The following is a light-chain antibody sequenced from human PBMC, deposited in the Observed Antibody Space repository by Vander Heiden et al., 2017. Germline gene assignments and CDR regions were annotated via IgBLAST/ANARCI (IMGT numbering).Light chain of an antibody. CDR1: SSDVGAYNY. V-gene: IGLV2-14*01. J-gene: IGLJ2*01. Sequence: QSALTQPASVSGSPGQSITISCTGTSSDVGAYNYVSWYQQHPGKAPKLMIYDVNTRPSGVSYRFSGSKSAYTASLTISGLQAEDEADYYCSSYTASTTVDFGGGTKLTVL. CDR2: DVN. CDR3: SSYTASTTVD.